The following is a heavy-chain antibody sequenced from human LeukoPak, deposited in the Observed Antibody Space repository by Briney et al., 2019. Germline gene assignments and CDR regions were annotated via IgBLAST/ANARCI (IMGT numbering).Heavy chain of an antibody. CDR2: IYPGDSDT. CDR3: ARGPYYDSSGYPERWFDP. CDR1: GYSFTSYW. D-gene: IGHD3-22*01. J-gene: IGHJ5*02. Sequence: GESLKISCKGSGYSFTSYWIGWVRQMPGKGLEWMGIIYPGDSDTRYSPSFQGQVTISADKSISTAYLQWSSLKASDTAMYYCARGPYYDSSGYPERWFDPWGQETLVTVSS. V-gene: IGHV5-51*01.